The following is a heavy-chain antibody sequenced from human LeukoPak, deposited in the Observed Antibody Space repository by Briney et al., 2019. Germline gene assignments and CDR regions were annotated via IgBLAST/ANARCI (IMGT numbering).Heavy chain of an antibody. CDR2: MNPNSGNT. D-gene: IGHD3-3*01. CDR3: ARGEFSFWSGYCNDY. CDR1: GYTFTGYH. Sequence: ASVKVSCKASGYTFTGYHMHWVRQATGQGLEWMGWMNPNSGNTGYAQKFQGRVTMTRNTSISTAYMELSSLRSEDTAVYYCARGEFSFWSGYCNDYWGQGTLVTVSS. V-gene: IGHV1-8*02. J-gene: IGHJ4*02.